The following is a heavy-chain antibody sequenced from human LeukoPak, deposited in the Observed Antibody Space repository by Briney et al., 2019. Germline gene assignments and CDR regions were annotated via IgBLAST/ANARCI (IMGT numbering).Heavy chain of an antibody. J-gene: IGHJ4*02. Sequence: LGESLKISCKGSGYSFTSYWIGWVRQMPGKGLEWMGIIYPGDSDTRYSPSFQGQVTISADRSISTAYLQWSSLKASDTAMYYCARGLFGVVTTYYFDYWGQGTLVTVSS. CDR2: IYPGDSDT. CDR1: GYSFTSYW. D-gene: IGHD3-3*01. CDR3: ARGLFGVVTTYYFDY. V-gene: IGHV5-51*01.